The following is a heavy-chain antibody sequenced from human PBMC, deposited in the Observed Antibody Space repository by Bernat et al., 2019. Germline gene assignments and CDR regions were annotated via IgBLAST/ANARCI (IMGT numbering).Heavy chain of an antibody. J-gene: IGHJ4*02. CDR3: FGRGRSGGSCYGVDY. D-gene: IGHD2-15*01. V-gene: IGHV3-53*02. CDR1: GFTVSSNY. CDR2: IYSGGST. Sequence: EVQLVETGGGLIQPGGSLRLSCAASGFTVSSNYMSWVRQAPGKGLEWVSVIYSGGSTYYADSVKGRFTISRDNSKNTLYLQMNSLRAEDTAVYYCFGRGRSGGSCYGVDYWGQGTLVTVSS.